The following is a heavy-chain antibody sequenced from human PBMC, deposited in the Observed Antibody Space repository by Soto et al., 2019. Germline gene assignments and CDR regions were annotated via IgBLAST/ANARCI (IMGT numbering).Heavy chain of an antibody. CDR1: GYTFSTYP. CDR3: ARDRVEAALGTFDQ. J-gene: IGHJ4*02. Sequence: QVQLVQSGAEVKKPGAAVTVSCKTSGYTFSTYPISWVRQAPGQGVEWVGWISTYNGKTNYGQKFKGRVTITTDTSASTAYMNLRNLRSDDTAVYYCARDRVEAALGTFDQWGQGTLVTVSS. V-gene: IGHV1-18*01. D-gene: IGHD6-13*01. CDR2: ISTYNGKT.